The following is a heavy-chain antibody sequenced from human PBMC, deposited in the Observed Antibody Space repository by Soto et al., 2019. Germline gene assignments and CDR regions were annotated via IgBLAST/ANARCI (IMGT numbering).Heavy chain of an antibody. V-gene: IGHV3-23*01. Sequence: EVQLLESGGGLVQPGGSLRLSCAASGFTFSSYAMSWVRQAPGKGLEWVSAISGSGGSTHYADSVKGRFTISRDNSKKTLYLHMHSLRAEDTAVYYCAKDHYYYTSGYPSINWYFDLWGRCTLVTVSS. D-gene: IGHD3-22*01. CDR2: ISGSGGST. J-gene: IGHJ2*01. CDR1: GFTFSSYA. CDR3: AKDHYYYTSGYPSINWYFDL.